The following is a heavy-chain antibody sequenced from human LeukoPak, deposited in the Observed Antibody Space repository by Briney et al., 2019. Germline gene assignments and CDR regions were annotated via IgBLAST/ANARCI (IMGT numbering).Heavy chain of an antibody. D-gene: IGHD3-22*01. J-gene: IGHJ4*02. V-gene: IGHV1-2*04. Sequence: GSSVKVSCKASGGTFSSYAISWVRQAPGQGLEWMGWINPNSGGTNYAQKFQGWVTMTRDTSISTAYMELSRLRSDDTAVYYCARDLSPSDSSGYNYWGQGTLVTVSS. CDR1: GGTFSSYA. CDR2: INPNSGGT. CDR3: ARDLSPSDSSGYNY.